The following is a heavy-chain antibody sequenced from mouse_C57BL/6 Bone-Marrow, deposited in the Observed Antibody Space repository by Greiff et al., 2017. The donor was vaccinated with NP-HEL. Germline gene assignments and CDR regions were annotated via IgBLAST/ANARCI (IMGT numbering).Heavy chain of an antibody. D-gene: IGHD2-14*01. CDR3: ARRRGYPYWYFDV. J-gene: IGHJ1*03. V-gene: IGHV5-16*01. Sequence: EVHLVESEGGLVQPGSSMKLSCTASGFTFSDYYMAWVRQVPEKGLEWVANINYDGSSTYYLDSLKSRFIISRDNAKNILYLQMSSLKSEDTATYYCARRRGYPYWYFDVWGTGTTVTVSS. CDR1: GFTFSDYY. CDR2: INYDGSST.